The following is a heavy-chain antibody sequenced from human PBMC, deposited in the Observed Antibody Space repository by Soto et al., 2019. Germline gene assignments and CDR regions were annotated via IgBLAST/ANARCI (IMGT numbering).Heavy chain of an antibody. CDR2: INPNTGYT. CDR1: GYTFTSYD. CDR3: VRGRVMITFGVVIVIDY. V-gene: IGHV1-8*01. J-gene: IGHJ4*02. D-gene: IGHD3-16*02. Sequence: QVQLVQSGAAMKKPGASVKVSCKASGYTFTSYDINWVRQATGQGLEWMGWINPNTGYTDYAQKFQDRVTMTGNTSIPTAYMALSSLRAEDTAVYYCVRGRVMITFGVVIVIDYWGQGSPVTVSS.